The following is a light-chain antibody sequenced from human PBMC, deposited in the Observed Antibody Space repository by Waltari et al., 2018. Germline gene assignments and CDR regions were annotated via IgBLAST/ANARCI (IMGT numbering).Light chain of an antibody. CDR2: DVT. J-gene: IGLJ2*01. V-gene: IGLV2-11*01. CDR1: SSDIGAYNY. CDR3: CSSAGTDTCV. Sequence: QSALTQPRSVSGSPGQSVTISCSGTSSDIGAYNYVSWYQHHPGKAPKLIIHDVTERPSGVPDRFSGSKSGNTASLTISGLQADDEADYYCCSSAGTDTCVFGGGTKLTVL.